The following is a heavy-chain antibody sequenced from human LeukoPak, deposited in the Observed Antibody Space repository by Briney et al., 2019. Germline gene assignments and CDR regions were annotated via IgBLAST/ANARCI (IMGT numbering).Heavy chain of an antibody. D-gene: IGHD6-19*01. Sequence: SETLSLTCAVYGGSFSGYYWSWIRQPPGKGLEWIGEINHSGSTNYNPSLKSRVTMSVDTSKNQISLRLSSVTATDTAMYYCARASSADTGCGLDYWGQGTLVSVSS. CDR2: INHSGST. V-gene: IGHV4-34*01. CDR3: ARASSADTGCGLDY. CDR1: GGSFSGYY. J-gene: IGHJ4*02.